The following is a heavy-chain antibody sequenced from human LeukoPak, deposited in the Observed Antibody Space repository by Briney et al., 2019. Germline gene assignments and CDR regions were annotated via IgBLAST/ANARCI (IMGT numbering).Heavy chain of an antibody. D-gene: IGHD1-26*01. J-gene: IGHJ4*02. CDR2: INHSGST. CDR1: GGSLSGYY. V-gene: IGHV4-34*01. CDR3: TRGHSGSSQLDY. Sequence: PSETLSLTCAVYGGSLSGYYWSWLRQSPGKGLEWIGEINHSGSTDYNPSLKSRVTISVDTSKNQFSLKLNSVTAADTGVYYCTRGHSGSSQLDYWGQGTLVTVSS.